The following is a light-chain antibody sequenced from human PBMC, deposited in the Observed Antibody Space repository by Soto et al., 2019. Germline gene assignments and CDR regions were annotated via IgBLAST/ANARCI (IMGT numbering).Light chain of an antibody. CDR1: QSVTTGY. CDR3: QQFGDSLWT. V-gene: IGKV3-20*01. J-gene: IGKJ1*01. CDR2: GTS. Sequence: ENVLTQSPDILSVYPGEGATLSCRASQSVTTGYLAWYQQKPGQAPRLLIYGTSSRATGVPDRFRASGSATDFTLTITRLEPEDFAVYYCQQFGDSLWTFGQGTRVEIK.